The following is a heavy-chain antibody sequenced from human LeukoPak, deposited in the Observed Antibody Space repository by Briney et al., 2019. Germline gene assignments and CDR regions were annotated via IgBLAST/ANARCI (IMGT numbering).Heavy chain of an antibody. J-gene: IGHJ4*02. D-gene: IGHD2-15*01. CDR1: GLTFSSYA. Sequence: GGSLRLSCAASGLTFSSYAMSWVRQAPGKGLEWVSTISVSGGNTYYADSVKGRFTISRDNSKSTMYMQMNSLRVEDTATYYCWGYCSGSNCYSGAYWGQGTLVTVSS. CDR2: ISVSGGNT. V-gene: IGHV3-23*01. CDR3: WGYCSGSNCYSGAY.